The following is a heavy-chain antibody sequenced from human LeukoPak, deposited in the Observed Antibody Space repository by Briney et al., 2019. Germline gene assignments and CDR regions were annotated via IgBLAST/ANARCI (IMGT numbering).Heavy chain of an antibody. CDR1: GFTFSSYW. D-gene: IGHD3-22*01. CDR2: IKSDGST. Sequence: PGGSLRLSCAASGFTFSSYWMHWVRQAPGKGLVWVSRIKSDGSTRYADSVKGRFTVSRDNAKNTVSLQMNSLRAEDTGVYYCARAPSEIGGYYPQYFRHWGQGTLVIASS. CDR3: ARAPSEIGGYYPQYFRH. V-gene: IGHV3-74*01. J-gene: IGHJ1*01.